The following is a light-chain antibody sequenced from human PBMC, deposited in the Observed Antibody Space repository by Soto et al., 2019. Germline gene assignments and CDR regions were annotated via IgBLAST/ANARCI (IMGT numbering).Light chain of an antibody. Sequence: QSVLTQPPSASGTPGQRVTISCSGSNSNVGSNNVFWYQHVPGAAPKLLIHTNDQRPSGVPERFTGSKSGTSASLAISGLRSEDEADYHCDAWDDSLRGVVFGGGTQLTVL. CDR2: TND. V-gene: IGLV1-47*01. J-gene: IGLJ2*01. CDR1: NSNVGSNN. CDR3: DAWDDSLRGVV.